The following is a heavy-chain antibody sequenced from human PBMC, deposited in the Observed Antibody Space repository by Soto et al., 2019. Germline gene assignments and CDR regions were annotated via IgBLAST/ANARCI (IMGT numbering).Heavy chain of an antibody. Sequence: PSETLSLTCPVSGGSISSSSYYWGWIRQPPGKGLEWIGSIYCSGSTYYNPSLKSRVTISVDTSKNQSSLKLSSVTAADTAVYYCARQAVGATNFDYWGQGTLVTVSS. CDR3: ARQAVGATNFDY. J-gene: IGHJ4*02. CDR1: GGSISSSSYY. V-gene: IGHV4-39*01. D-gene: IGHD1-26*01. CDR2: IYCSGST.